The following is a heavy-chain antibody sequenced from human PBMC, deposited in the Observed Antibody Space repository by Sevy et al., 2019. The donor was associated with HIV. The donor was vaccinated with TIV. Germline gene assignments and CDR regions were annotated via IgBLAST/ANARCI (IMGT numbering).Heavy chain of an antibody. CDR3: ARYEVANYDFWSGYYRGDSNMDV. CDR1: GYTFTSYG. V-gene: IGHV1-18*01. Sequence: ASVKVSCKASGYTFTSYGISWVRQAPGQGLEWMGWISAYNGNTNYAQKLQGRVTMTTDTSTSTAYMELRSLTSDDTAVYYCARYEVANYDFWSGYYRGDSNMDVWGQGTTVTVSS. CDR2: ISAYNGNT. J-gene: IGHJ6*02. D-gene: IGHD3-3*01.